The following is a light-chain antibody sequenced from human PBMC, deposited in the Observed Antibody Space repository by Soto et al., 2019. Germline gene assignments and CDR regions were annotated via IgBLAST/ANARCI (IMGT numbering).Light chain of an antibody. CDR3: QQYGSSPPWT. CDR1: QSVSSSY. Sequence: EIVLTQSPGTLSLSPGERATLSCRASQSVSSSYLAWYQQKPGQAPRLLIYGASSRATGIPDRFSGSGSGTDFTLTISRLEPEHFAVYYCQQYGSSPPWTFGQRTKVEIK. V-gene: IGKV3-20*01. J-gene: IGKJ1*01. CDR2: GAS.